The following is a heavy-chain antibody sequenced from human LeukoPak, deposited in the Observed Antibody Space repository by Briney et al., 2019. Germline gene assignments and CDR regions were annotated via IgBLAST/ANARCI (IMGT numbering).Heavy chain of an antibody. CDR3: AKGGGNYYDSSAYYTPNSPFYY. CDR1: GFTFSSYA. Sequence: GGSLRLSCAASGFTFSSYAMSWVRQAPGQGLEWVSAISGSGGSTYYADSVKGRFTISRDNSKNTLYLQMNSLRAEDTAVYYCAKGGGNYYDSSAYYTPNSPFYYWGQGTLVTVSS. CDR2: ISGSGGST. V-gene: IGHV3-23*01. J-gene: IGHJ4*02. D-gene: IGHD3-22*01.